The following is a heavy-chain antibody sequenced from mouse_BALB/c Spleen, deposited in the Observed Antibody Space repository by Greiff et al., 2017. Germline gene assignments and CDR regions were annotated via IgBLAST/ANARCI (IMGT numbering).Heavy chain of an antibody. J-gene: IGHJ1*01. CDR3: ARPYYYGSSYWYFDV. CDR2: ISSGGST. D-gene: IGHD1-1*01. CDR1: GFTFSSYA. V-gene: IGHV5-6-5*01. Sequence: EVKLMESGGGLVKPGGSLKLSCAASGFTFSSYAMSWVRQTPEKRLEWVASISSGGSTYYPDSVKGRFTISRDNARNILYLQMSSLRSEDTAMYYCARPYYYGSSYWYFDVWGAGTTVTVSS.